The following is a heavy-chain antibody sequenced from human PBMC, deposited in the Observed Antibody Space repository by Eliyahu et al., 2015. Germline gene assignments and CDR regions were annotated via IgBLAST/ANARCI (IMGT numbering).Heavy chain of an antibody. Sequence: EMQVVESGGGLVQPGRSLRLSCTASGFXFGXFPWGWVRQAPGKGLEWVGFSRGETYGGTTEYAASVKGRFTILRDDSKNIAYLQMNSLKTEDTAVYYCASERRSNWNDEGAYWGQGVLVTVSS. V-gene: IGHV3-49*04. J-gene: IGHJ4*02. D-gene: IGHD1-20*01. CDR1: GFXFGXFP. CDR3: ASERRSNWNDEGAY. CDR2: SRGETYGGTT.